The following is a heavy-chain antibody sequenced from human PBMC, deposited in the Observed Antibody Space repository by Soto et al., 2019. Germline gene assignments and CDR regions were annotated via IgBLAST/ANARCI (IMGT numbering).Heavy chain of an antibody. CDR3: AHRTRELELPSWFDP. D-gene: IGHD1-7*01. CDR1: GFSLSTSGVG. V-gene: IGHV2-5*02. Sequence: SGSTLVNPTQTLTLTCTFSGFSLSTSGVGVGWIRQPPGKALEWLALIYWDDDERYSPSLKSRLTITKDTSKNQVVLTMTNMDPVDTATYYCAHRTRELELPSWFDPWGQGTLVTVSS. J-gene: IGHJ5*02. CDR2: IYWDDDE.